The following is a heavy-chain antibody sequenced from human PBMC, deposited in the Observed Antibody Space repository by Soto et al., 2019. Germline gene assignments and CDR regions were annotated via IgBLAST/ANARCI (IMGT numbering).Heavy chain of an antibody. Sequence: PGGSLRLSCAASGFTFSRYAIHWVRQAPGKGLEWVAVISYDAFYKYYADSVKGRFTISRDTSKNTLYLQINSLRGEDTAIYYCARSGDNYNLLDYWGQGTPVTVSS. CDR3: ARSGDNYNLLDY. D-gene: IGHD1-1*01. CDR2: ISYDAFYK. J-gene: IGHJ4*02. CDR1: GFTFSRYA. V-gene: IGHV3-30-3*01.